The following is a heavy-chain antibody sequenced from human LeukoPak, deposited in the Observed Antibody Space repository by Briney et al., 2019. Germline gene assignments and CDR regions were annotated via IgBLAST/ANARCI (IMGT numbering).Heavy chain of an antibody. CDR2: INTDGSTT. CDR3: ARDRGGSSFDY. J-gene: IGHJ4*02. CDR1: GFTFSSYW. Sequence: GGSLRLSCAASGFTFSSYWMHWVRQAPGRGLVWVSRINTDGSTTNYAGSVKGRFTISRDNAKNTLYLQMNGLRAEDTAVYYCARDRGGSSFDYWGQGTLVTVSS. V-gene: IGHV3-74*01. D-gene: IGHD3-16*01.